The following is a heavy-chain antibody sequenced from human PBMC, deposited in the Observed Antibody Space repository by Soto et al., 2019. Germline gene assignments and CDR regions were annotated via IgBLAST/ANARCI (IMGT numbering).Heavy chain of an antibody. V-gene: IGHV3-30*18. J-gene: IGHJ3*02. CDR2: ISYDGSNK. D-gene: IGHD2-15*01. CDR3: AKGYCSGGSCYTFSFAFDI. CDR1: GFTFSSYG. Sequence: GGSLRLSCAASGFTFSSYGMHWVRQAPGKGLEWVAVISYDGSNKYYADSVKGRFTISRDNSKNTLYLQMNSLRAEDTAVYYCAKGYCSGGSCYTFSFAFDIWGQGTMVTVS.